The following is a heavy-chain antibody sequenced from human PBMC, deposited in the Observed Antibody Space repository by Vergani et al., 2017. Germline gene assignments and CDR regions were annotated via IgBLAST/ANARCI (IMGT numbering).Heavy chain of an antibody. J-gene: IGHJ4*02. V-gene: IGHV3-30*02. CDR1: GFSFNTYG. CDR2: IGYDGRIK. D-gene: IGHD4-17*01. CDR3: AKDGRENSDYGYFDY. Sequence: QVQLVETGGGVVQPGGSLRLYCATSGFSFNTYGAHWVRQAPGKGLEWVAFIGYDGRIKYNVDSVKGRFTISRDTSKKTLSLQMMSLRADDTAVYYCAKDGRENSDYGYFDYWGQGTLVTVSS.